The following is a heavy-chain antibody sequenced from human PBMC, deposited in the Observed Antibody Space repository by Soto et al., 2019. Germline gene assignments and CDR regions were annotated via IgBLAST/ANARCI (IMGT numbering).Heavy chain of an antibody. D-gene: IGHD3-10*01. CDR2: ISGSGGST. V-gene: IGHV3-23*01. J-gene: IGHJ3*02. CDR1: GFTFSSYA. CDR3: AENRGVRGAAFDI. Sequence: GGSLRLSCAASGFTFSSYAMSWVRQAPGKGLEWVSAISGSGGSTYYADSVKGRFTISRDNSKNTLYLQMNSLRAEDTAVYYCAENRGVRGAAFDIWGQGTMVTVSS.